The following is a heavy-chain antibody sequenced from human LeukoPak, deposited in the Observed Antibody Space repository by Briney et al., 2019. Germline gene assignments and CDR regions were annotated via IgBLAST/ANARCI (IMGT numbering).Heavy chain of an antibody. CDR1: GFTVSSNY. J-gene: IGHJ4*02. D-gene: IGHD3-10*01. V-gene: IGHV3-53*01. Sequence: GGSLRLSCAASGFTVSSNYMSWVRQAPGKGLEWVSVICSGGSTYYADSVKGRFTISRDNSKNTLYLQMNSLRAEDTAVYYCARARRGVNPFDYWGQGTLVTVSS. CDR3: ARARRGVNPFDY. CDR2: ICSGGST.